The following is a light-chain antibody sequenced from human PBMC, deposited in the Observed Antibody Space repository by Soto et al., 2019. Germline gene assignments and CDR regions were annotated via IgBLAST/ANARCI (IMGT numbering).Light chain of an antibody. J-gene: IGKJ5*01. V-gene: IGKV3-11*01. Sequence: EIVLTQSPATLSLSPGERATLSCRASQSVRSFLAWYQQKPGQAPRLLIYDASNRATGVPGRFSGSGSGTDFTLTISSLEPEDFAVYYCQQRSNWPITFGQGTRLEIK. CDR2: DAS. CDR1: QSVRSF. CDR3: QQRSNWPIT.